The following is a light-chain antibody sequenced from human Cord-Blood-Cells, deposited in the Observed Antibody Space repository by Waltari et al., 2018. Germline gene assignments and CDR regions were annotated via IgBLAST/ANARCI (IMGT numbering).Light chain of an antibody. Sequence: EIVMTQSPATLSVSPGERATLSCRASQSVSNNLAWYQQKPGQAPRLLIYVASTRATGIPARLSGSGSGTEFTLTISSLQSEDFAVYYCQQYNTWPRTFGQGTKVEIK. CDR2: VAS. J-gene: IGKJ1*01. V-gene: IGKV3-15*01. CDR1: QSVSNN. CDR3: QQYNTWPRT.